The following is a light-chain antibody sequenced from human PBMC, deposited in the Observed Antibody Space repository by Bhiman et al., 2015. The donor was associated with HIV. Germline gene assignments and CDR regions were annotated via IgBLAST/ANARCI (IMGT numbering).Light chain of an antibody. CDR3: AAWDDSLSGQGV. CDR1: SSNIGVGFD. Sequence: QPVLTQPPSVSGAPGQTVTISCIGSSSNIGVGFDVHWYKQLPGTGPKLLISGGNKRPSGVSDRFSAHNSGTSASLAISGLRSEDEADYYCAAWDDSLSGQGVFGGGTKLTVL. V-gene: IGLV1-50*01. CDR2: GGN. J-gene: IGLJ3*02.